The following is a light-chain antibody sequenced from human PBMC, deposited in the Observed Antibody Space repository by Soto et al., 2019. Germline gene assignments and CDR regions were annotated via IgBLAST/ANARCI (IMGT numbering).Light chain of an antibody. Sequence: IRMTQSPSSLSASTGDRVTITCLASQDINSYLNWYQQKPGKAPKLLIYAASSLQSGVPSRFSGSGSGTDFTLTISSLQPEDFATYYCQQSYSTPPTFGQGTKVDI. CDR1: QDINSY. V-gene: IGKV1-39*01. J-gene: IGKJ1*01. CDR2: AAS. CDR3: QQSYSTPPT.